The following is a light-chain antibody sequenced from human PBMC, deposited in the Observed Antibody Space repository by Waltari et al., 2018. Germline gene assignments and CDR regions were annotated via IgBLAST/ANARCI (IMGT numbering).Light chain of an antibody. Sequence: DIQMTQSPSTLSASVGDRVTITCRARQSISHWLAWYQQKPGKAPKVLISKASSLEKEVPSRFSGSGSGTEFTLTITNLQPDDFATFYCQRYDDYPPTFGGGTKVEIK. J-gene: IGKJ4*01. CDR1: QSISHW. CDR3: QRYDDYPPT. V-gene: IGKV1-5*03. CDR2: KAS.